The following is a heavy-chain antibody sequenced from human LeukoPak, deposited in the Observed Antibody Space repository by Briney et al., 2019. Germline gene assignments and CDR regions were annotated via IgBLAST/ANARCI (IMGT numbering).Heavy chain of an antibody. CDR3: AGQYCSSTSCHDY. CDR2: IYSGGST. Sequence: GGSLRLSCAASAFTFGKYAMTWVRQAPGKGLEWVSVIYSGGSTYYADSVKGRFTISRDNSKNTLYLQMNSLRAEDTAVYCCAGQYCSSTSCHDYWGQGTLVTVSS. J-gene: IGHJ4*02. D-gene: IGHD2-2*01. V-gene: IGHV3-66*04. CDR1: AFTFGKYA.